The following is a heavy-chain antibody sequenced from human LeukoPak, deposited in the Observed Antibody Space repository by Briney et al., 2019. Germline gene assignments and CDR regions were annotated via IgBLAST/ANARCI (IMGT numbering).Heavy chain of an antibody. CDR1: RFTFSDYE. V-gene: IGHV3-48*03. CDR3: AGGQNYYYDSSGYPNWYFDL. Sequence: GGSLRLYCAISRFTFSDYEINWVRQAPGKGLEWISYISSSGTTMYYGDSVKGRFTISRDNAKNSLYLQMNSLRAEDTAVYYCAGGQNYYYDSSGYPNWYFDLWGRGTLVTVSS. J-gene: IGHJ2*01. CDR2: ISSSGTTM. D-gene: IGHD3-22*01.